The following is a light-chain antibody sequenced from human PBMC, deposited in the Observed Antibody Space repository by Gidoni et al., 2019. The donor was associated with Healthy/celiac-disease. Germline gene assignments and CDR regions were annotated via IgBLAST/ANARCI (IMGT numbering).Light chain of an antibody. CDR2: AAS. J-gene: IGKJ4*01. Sequence: AIQMTQSPSSLSASVGDRVTITCRASQGIRNDLGWYQQKPGKAPKLLSYAASSLQSGVPSRFSGSGSGTDFTLAISSLQPEDFATYYCLQDYNYPLTFGGGTKVEIK. CDR3: LQDYNYPLT. CDR1: QGIRND. V-gene: IGKV1-6*01.